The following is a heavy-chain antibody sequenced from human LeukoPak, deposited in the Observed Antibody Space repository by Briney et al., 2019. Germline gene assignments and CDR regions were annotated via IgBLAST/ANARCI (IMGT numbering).Heavy chain of an antibody. D-gene: IGHD5-24*01. CDR2: IIPILGIA. V-gene: IGHV1-69*04. Sequence: GAWVKVSCKASGGTFSSYAISWVRQAPGQGLEWMGRIIPILGIANYAQKFQGRVTITADKSTSTAYMELSSPRSEDTAVYYCALPRRDGYNARAFDIWGQGTMVTVSS. CDR3: ALPRRDGYNARAFDI. CDR1: GGTFSSYA. J-gene: IGHJ3*02.